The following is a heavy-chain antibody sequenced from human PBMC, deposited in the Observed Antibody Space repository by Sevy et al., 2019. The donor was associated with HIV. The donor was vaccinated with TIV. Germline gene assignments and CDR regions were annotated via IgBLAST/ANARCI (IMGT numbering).Heavy chain of an antibody. CDR2: ISSSGTTI. D-gene: IGHD4-17*01. V-gene: IGHV3-11*04. Sequence: GGSLRLSCAASGFTFSDYFMNWIRQAPGKGLEWVSYISSSGTTIYYADSVKGRFTTSRDNAKNSLYLQMNSLRAEDTAVYYCARGEGAVTTWADYHYYGMDVWGQGTTVTVSS. CDR3: ARGEGAVTTWADYHYYGMDV. CDR1: GFTFSDYF. J-gene: IGHJ6*02.